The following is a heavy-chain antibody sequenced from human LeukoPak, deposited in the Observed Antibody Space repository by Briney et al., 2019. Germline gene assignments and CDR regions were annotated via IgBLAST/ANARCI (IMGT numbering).Heavy chain of an antibody. V-gene: IGHV5-51*01. CDR1: GYSFTTYW. CDR2: IYPGDSDT. D-gene: IGHD2-2*01. J-gene: IGHJ3*02. CDR3: ARPPGYCSSTRCYDAFDI. Sequence: GESLNISCKASGYSFTTYWIAWVRQMPGKGLEWIGIIYPGDSDTRYSPSFQGKVTISADKSIRTAYLQWSSLKASDTAMYYCARPPGYCSSTRCYDAFDIGGQGTMVTVSS.